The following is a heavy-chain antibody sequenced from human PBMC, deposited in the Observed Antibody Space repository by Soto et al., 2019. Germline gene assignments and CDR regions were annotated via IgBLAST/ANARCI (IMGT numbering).Heavy chain of an antibody. CDR1: GYTFTTYG. J-gene: IGHJ6*02. V-gene: IGHV1-18*01. CDR3: ASEYCSGGSCYYYGMDV. D-gene: IGHD2-15*01. CDR2: INTSNGNT. Sequence: ASVKVSCKASGYTFTTYGISWVRQAPGQGLEWMGWINTSNGNTNYEQKLQGRATMSTDTSTSTAYVDLTSLRSDDTAVYYCASEYCSGGSCYYYGMDVWGQGTTVTVSS.